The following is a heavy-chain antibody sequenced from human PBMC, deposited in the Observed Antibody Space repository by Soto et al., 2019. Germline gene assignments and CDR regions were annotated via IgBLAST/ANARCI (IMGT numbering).Heavy chain of an antibody. Sequence: GGSLRLSCATSGFTFSSYWMSWVRQAPGKGLEWVANIKQDGSEKYYVDSVKGRFTISRDNAKNSLYLQMNSLRAEDTAVYYCARPLVGATFSAPGYWGQGTLVTVS. CDR2: IKQDGSEK. V-gene: IGHV3-7*01. D-gene: IGHD1-26*01. CDR1: GFTFSSYW. CDR3: ARPLVGATFSAPGY. J-gene: IGHJ4*02.